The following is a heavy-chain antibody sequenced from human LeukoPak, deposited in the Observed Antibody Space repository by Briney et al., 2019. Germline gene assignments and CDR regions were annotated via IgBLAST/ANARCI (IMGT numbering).Heavy chain of an antibody. Sequence: GGSLRLSCAGSGFTFDDYAMHWVRQAPGKGLEWVSLISWGGGSTYYADSVKGRFTISRDNSKNSLYLHMNSLRAEDTALYYCAKDRSGNSYGHFDYWGQGTLVTVSS. CDR2: ISWGGGST. CDR3: AKDRSGNSYGHFDY. J-gene: IGHJ4*02. CDR1: GFTFDDYA. D-gene: IGHD3-10*01. V-gene: IGHV3-43D*04.